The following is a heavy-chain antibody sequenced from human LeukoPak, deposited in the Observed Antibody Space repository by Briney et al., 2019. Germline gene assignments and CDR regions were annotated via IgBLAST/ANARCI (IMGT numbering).Heavy chain of an antibody. J-gene: IGHJ4*02. CDR1: GFTFSSNW. CDR3: ALFSWPYY. Sequence: TGGSLRLSCAASGFTFSSNWMHWVRQAPGKGLVWVSRKSDGSSTSYADSVKGRFTISRDNAKNTLYLQMNSLRPEDTAVYYCALFSWPYYWGQGTLVTVSS. V-gene: IGHV3-74*01. CDR2: KSDGSST.